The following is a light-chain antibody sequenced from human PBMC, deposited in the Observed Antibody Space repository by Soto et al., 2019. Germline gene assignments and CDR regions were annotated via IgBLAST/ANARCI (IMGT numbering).Light chain of an antibody. Sequence: EVVLTQSPVTLSLSPGERATLSCRASQSVRSNLAWYQQKPGQAPRLLIYDASTRATGIPARFSGSGSGTDFTLTISSLEPEDFAVYYCQQRSTWLITSVQGTRLEIK. CDR2: DAS. CDR3: QQRSTWLIT. V-gene: IGKV3-11*01. J-gene: IGKJ5*01. CDR1: QSVRSN.